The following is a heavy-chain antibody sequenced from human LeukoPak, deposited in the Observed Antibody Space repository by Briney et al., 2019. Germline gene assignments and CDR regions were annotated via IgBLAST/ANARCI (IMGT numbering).Heavy chain of an antibody. V-gene: IGHV4-31*03. D-gene: IGHD2-2*02. J-gene: IGHJ5*02. CDR2: IYYSGST. Sequence: SETLSLTCTVSGGSISSGGYYWSWIRQHPGKGLEWIGYIYYSGSTYYNPSLKSRVTISVDTSKNQFSLKLSSVTAADTAVYYCAREGGYCSSTSCYTGGWFDPWGQGTLVTVSS. CDR3: AREGGYCSSTSCYTGGWFDP. CDR1: GGSISSGGYY.